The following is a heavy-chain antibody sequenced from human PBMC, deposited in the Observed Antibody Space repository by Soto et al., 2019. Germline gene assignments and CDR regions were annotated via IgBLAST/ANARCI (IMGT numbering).Heavy chain of an antibody. J-gene: IGHJ4*02. CDR3: AKDMGYSSSSGPEY. Sequence: ESGGGLVQPGRSLRLSCAASGFTFDDYAMHWVRQAPGKGLEWVSGISWNSGNIGYADSVKGRFTISRDNAKNSLYLQMNSLRAEDTALYYCAKDMGYSSSSGPEYWGQGTLVTVSS. D-gene: IGHD6-6*01. CDR1: GFTFDDYA. CDR2: ISWNSGNI. V-gene: IGHV3-9*01.